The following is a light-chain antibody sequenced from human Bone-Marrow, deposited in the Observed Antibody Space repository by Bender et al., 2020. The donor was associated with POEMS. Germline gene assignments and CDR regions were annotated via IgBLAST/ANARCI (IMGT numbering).Light chain of an antibody. J-gene: IGLJ2*01. CDR2: QDT. CDR3: QSGGSKNAV. CDR1: KLGEEY. Sequence: SYELTQPPSVSVSPGQTATITCSGEKLGEEYACWYQQKPGQSPVVVIYQDTKRPSGIPERFSGSTSGNTASLTISGTQTMDEADYYCQSGGSKNAVFDGGTKRTIL. V-gene: IGLV3-1*01.